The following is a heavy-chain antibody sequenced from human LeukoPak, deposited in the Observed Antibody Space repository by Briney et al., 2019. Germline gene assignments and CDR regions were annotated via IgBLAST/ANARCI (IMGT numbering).Heavy chain of an antibody. Sequence: ASVKVSCKASGYTFTSYGISWVRQAPGQGLEWMGWISAYNGNTNYAQKLQGRVTMTTDTSTSTAYMELRSLRSDDTAVYYCARATVAAVGSSSTYYFDYWGQGTLVTVSS. V-gene: IGHV1-18*01. CDR2: ISAYNGNT. D-gene: IGHD6-13*01. CDR1: GYTFTSYG. CDR3: ARATVAAVGSSSTYYFDY. J-gene: IGHJ4*02.